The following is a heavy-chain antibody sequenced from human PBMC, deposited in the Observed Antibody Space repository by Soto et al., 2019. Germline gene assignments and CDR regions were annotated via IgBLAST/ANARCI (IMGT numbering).Heavy chain of an antibody. CDR1: GGTFSSYA. Sequence: QVQLVQSGAEVKKPGSSVNVSCKASGGTFSSYAISWVRQAPGQGLEWMGGIIPIFGTANYAQKFQGRGTITADDYTSTVCMELSSLRSEDRAVYYCAVGGRDGYAYRGGFDYWGQGTLVTVSS. CDR2: IIPIFGTA. D-gene: IGHD5-12*01. V-gene: IGHV1-69*01. J-gene: IGHJ4*02. CDR3: AVGGRDGYAYRGGFDY.